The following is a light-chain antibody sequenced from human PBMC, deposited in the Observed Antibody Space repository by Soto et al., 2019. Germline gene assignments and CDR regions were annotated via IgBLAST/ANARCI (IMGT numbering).Light chain of an antibody. CDR2: DGS. CDR3: QHFSSYPLT. V-gene: IGKV1-13*02. CDR1: QGIASA. J-gene: IGKJ4*01. Sequence: AIQLTQSPSSLSASVGDRVTITCRASQGIASALAWYQQKPGKPPKLLIYDGSTLQSGVSPRFSGSGSGTDFTLTISSLRPEDFTTYYCQHFSSYPLTFGGGTKVEI.